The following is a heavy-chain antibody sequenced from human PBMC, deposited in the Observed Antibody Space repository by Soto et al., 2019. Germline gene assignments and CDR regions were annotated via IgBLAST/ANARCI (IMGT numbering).Heavy chain of an antibody. D-gene: IGHD3-22*01. Sequence: ASVKVSCKASGYSFTSYAMHWVRQAPGQRLEWMGWINAGNGNTKYSQKFQGRVTITRDTSASTAYMELSSLRSEDTAVYYCARAPAPYYDSTPRSFDPWGQGTLVTVSS. CDR1: GYSFTSYA. CDR2: INAGNGNT. J-gene: IGHJ5*02. V-gene: IGHV1-3*01. CDR3: ARAPAPYYDSTPRSFDP.